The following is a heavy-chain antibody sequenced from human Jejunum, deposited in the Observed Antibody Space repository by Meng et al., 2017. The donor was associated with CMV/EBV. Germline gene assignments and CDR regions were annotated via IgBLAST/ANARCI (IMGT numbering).Heavy chain of an antibody. V-gene: IGHV1-69*04. Sequence: TASGRPFTSSATSWVRQAPGQGLEWMGNIIPVFNRANYAQKFQGRVTITADRSTNTAYMELSSLRSDATAIYYCAGGLGGTIDYWGQGTLVTVSS. J-gene: IGHJ4*02. CDR2: IIPVFNRA. CDR3: AGGLGGTIDY. CDR1: GRPFTSSA. D-gene: IGHD1-26*01.